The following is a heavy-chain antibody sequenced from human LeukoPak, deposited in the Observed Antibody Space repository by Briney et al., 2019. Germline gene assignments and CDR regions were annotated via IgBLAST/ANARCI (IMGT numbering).Heavy chain of an antibody. CDR1: GFTFSSYA. D-gene: IGHD3-22*01. CDR3: AKEHYYDSSGYYVNHAFDI. V-gene: IGHV3-23*01. J-gene: IGHJ3*02. CDR2: ISGSGGST. Sequence: GGSLRLSCAASGFTFSSYAMSWVRQAPGKGLEWVSAISGSGGSTYYADSVKGRFTISRDNSKNTLYLQMNSLRAEDTAVYYCAKEHYYDSSGYYVNHAFDIWGQGTMVTVSS.